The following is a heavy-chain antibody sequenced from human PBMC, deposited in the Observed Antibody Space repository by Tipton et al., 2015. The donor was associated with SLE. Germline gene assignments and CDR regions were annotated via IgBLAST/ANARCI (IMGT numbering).Heavy chain of an antibody. Sequence: TLSLTCTVSRVSMSSHYCHWSRQPPGKGLEWIGYVYYSGGTNSNPPLKSRVNISVDTAKRQFSLNLTSVTPADTAVYYCARGDRTFDGSGYQRDAFAFWCQGTMVSV. D-gene: IGHD2-15*01. J-gene: IGHJ3*01. CDR1: RVSMSSHY. CDR2: VYYSGGT. V-gene: IGHV4-59*11. CDR3: ARGDRTFDGSGYQRDAFAF.